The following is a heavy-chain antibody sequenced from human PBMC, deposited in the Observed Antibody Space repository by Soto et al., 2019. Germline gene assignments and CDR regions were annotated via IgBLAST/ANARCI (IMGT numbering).Heavy chain of an antibody. CDR2: VIPILGQP. CDR1: GGIFSSYA. J-gene: IGHJ4*02. V-gene: IGHV1-69*13. D-gene: IGHD1-26*01. CDR3: ARVGGVGAPPGADY. Sequence: VASVKVSCKASGGIFSSYAISWLRQAPGQGLEWMGAVIPILGQPYYAQTLQGRVTITADESARTAYVELSSLRSEDTAVYFCARVGGVGAPPGADYWGQGTLVTVSS.